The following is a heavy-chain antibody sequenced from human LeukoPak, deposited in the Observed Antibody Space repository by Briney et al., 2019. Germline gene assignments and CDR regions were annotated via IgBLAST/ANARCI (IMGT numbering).Heavy chain of an antibody. V-gene: IGHV4-38-2*02. CDR1: GYSISSGYY. CDR3: ARAYCSGASCRDAFDI. CDR2: IYHSGST. Sequence: PSETLSLSCSVSGYSISSGYYWGWIRQPPGKGLQWISTIYHSGSTFYNPSLQSRVTISIDTSNNQFSLRLSSVTAADTAVCYCARAYCSGASCRDAFDIWGQGTMVTVSS. J-gene: IGHJ3*02. D-gene: IGHD2-15*01.